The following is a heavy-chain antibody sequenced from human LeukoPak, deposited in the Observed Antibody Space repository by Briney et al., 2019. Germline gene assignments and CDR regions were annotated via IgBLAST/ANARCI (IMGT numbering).Heavy chain of an antibody. CDR1: GFTVSSKY. D-gene: IGHD3-16*01. CDR3: ARSTRGISDFDY. CDR2: IYSGGST. J-gene: IGHJ4*02. Sequence: PGGSLRLSCAASGFTVSSKYMSWVRKAPWKRLEWVSVIYSGGSTYYADSVKGRFTISRDNSKNTLYLQMNRLRAEDTAVYYCARSTRGISDFDYWGQGTLVTVSS. V-gene: IGHV3-66*02.